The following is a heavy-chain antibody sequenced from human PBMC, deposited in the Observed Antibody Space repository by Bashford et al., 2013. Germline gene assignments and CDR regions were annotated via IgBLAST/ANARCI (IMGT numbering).Heavy chain of an antibody. CDR3: ARDQKSEWELLHYYYYGMDV. Sequence: ASVKVSCKASGYTFTSYAMNWVRQAPGQGLEWMGWINTNTGNPTYAQGFTGRFVFSLDTSVSTAYLQICSLKAEDTAVYYCARDQKSEWELLHYYYYGMDVWGQGTTVTVSS. D-gene: IGHD1-26*01. CDR2: INTNTGNP. V-gene: IGHV7-4-1*01. J-gene: IGHJ6*02. CDR1: GYTFTSYA.